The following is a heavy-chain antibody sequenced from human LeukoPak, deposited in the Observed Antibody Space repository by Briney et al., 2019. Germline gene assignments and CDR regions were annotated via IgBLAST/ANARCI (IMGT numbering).Heavy chain of an antibody. CDR1: GFTFSSYS. CDR3: ARGHGPGIAVTICDS. CDR2: ISSSSTYI. V-gene: IGHV3-21*06. D-gene: IGHD6-19*01. Sequence: GGSLRLSCAASGFTFSSYSMNWVRQAPGQGLEWVSSISSSSTYIYHADSVKGRFTISRDNAKNSLYLHMNSLRAEDTAVYYCARGHGPGIAVTICDSWGQGTLVTVSS. J-gene: IGHJ4*02.